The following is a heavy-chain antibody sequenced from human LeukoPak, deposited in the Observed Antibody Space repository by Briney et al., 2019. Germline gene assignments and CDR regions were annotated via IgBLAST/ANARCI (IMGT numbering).Heavy chain of an antibody. V-gene: IGHV3-33*01. CDR1: GFTFSSYG. J-gene: IGHJ3*02. D-gene: IGHD6-13*01. Sequence: GGSLRLSCAASGFTFSSYGMHWVRQAPGKGLEWVAVIWYDGSNKYYADSVKGRFTISRDNSKNTLYLKMNSLRAEDTAVYYCARVGIAAAGTGAFDIWGQGTMVTVSS. CDR3: ARVGIAAAGTGAFDI. CDR2: IWYDGSNK.